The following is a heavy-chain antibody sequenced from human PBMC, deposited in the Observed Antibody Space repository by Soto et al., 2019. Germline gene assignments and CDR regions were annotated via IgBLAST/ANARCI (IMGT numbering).Heavy chain of an antibody. V-gene: IGHV4-38-2*02. CDR1: VYSISSGSY. D-gene: IGHD6-19*01. Sequence: PSETLSLTCTVSVYSISSGSYCAWIRQPPGKGPEWIASIYHAAATFYNPSLKSRITISVDTSNNQFYMKLTSLTDAYTAVYYCAMVHVMVVAGSTFDYWGHGTPVTVSS. CDR3: AMVHVMVVAGSTFDY. J-gene: IGHJ4*01. CDR2: IYHAAAT.